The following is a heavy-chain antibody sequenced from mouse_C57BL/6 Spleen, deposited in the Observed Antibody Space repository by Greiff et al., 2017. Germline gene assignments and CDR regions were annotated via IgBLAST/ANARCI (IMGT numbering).Heavy chain of an antibody. CDR1: GYTFTDYY. CDR2: INPNNGGT. CDR3: ARSDYSNYGYFDY. J-gene: IGHJ2*01. Sequence: EVQLQQSGPELVKPGASVKISCKASGYTFTDYYMNWVKQSRGKSLEWIGDINPNNGGTSYNQKFKGKATLTVDKSSSTAYMELRSLTSEDSAVYYCARSDYSNYGYFDYWGQGTTLTVSS. D-gene: IGHD2-5*01. V-gene: IGHV1-26*01.